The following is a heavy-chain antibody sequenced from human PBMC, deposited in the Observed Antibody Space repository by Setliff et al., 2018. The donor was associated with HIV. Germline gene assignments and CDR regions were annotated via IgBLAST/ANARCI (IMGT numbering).Heavy chain of an antibody. Sequence: ASVKVSCKASGYTFTNYGISWVRQAPGQGLEWMGRINPNNGVTFYGQKFQGRVTMTRDTSIMTAYMELGRLTYDDTAVYYCASFRGTGTTRSLDHFDYWGQGTLVTVSS. J-gene: IGHJ4*02. V-gene: IGHV1-2*06. CDR3: ASFRGTGTTRSLDHFDY. CDR2: INPNNGVT. D-gene: IGHD1-1*01. CDR1: GYTFTNYG.